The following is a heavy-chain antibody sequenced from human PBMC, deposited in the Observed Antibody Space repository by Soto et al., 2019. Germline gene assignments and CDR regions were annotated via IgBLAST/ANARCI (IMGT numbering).Heavy chain of an antibody. CDR3: AKSALIGQHSHGDGFDP. CDR2: ISGSGGST. J-gene: IGHJ5*02. V-gene: IGHV3-23*01. Sequence: GGSLRLSCAASGFTFSSYAMSWVRQAPGKGLEWVSAISGSGGSTYYADSVKGRFTISRDNSKNTLYLQMNSLRAEDTAVYYCAKSALIGQHSHGDGFDPWGQGTLVTVSS. CDR1: GFTFSSYA. D-gene: IGHD3-10*01.